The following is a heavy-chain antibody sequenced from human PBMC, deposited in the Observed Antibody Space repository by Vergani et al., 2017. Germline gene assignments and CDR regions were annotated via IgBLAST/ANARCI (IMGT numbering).Heavy chain of an antibody. D-gene: IGHD2-21*01. CDR1: GFTFNNHA. Sequence: EVQLLESGGGLVQPGGSLRLSCAASGFTFNNHAMTWVRQAPGKGLDWVSAISGSGGSTYYADSAKGRFTISRDNSKNTLYLQMNSLRAEDTAVYYCARVRGDRYFDYWGQGTLVTVSS. CDR2: ISGSGGST. CDR3: ARVRGDRYFDY. J-gene: IGHJ4*02. V-gene: IGHV3-23*01.